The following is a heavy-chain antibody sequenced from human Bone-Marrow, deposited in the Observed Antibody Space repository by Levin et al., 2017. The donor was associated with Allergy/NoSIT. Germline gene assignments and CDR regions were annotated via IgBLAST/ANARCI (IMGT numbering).Heavy chain of an antibody. Sequence: SQTLSLTCAVSGDSIDTRTWWTWVRQPPGKGLQWIGEIYYTGSTNYNPSLKSRVTVSVDTSKNQFSLSLWSLTAADTAIYFCAKRGGYSYNRYFDSWGQGTLVHVSS. CDR2: IYYTGST. J-gene: IGHJ4*02. CDR3: AKRGGYSYNRYFDS. D-gene: IGHD5-18*01. CDR1: GDSIDTRTW. V-gene: IGHV4-4*02.